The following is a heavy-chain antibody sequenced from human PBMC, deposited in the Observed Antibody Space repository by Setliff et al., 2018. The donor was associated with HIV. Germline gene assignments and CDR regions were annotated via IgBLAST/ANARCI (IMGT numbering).Heavy chain of an antibody. CDR2: LIPIVDIT. CDR3: AKGPNFEDAFDI. Sequence: SVKVSCKASGGTFSNYAFSWVRQAPGQGLEWVGGLIPIVDITKSTQKFRDRVTFTADESTKTAQMELSGLTFEDTAVYYCAKGPNFEDAFDIWGQGTVVTVSS. J-gene: IGHJ3*02. CDR1: GGTFSNYA. D-gene: IGHD2-8*01. V-gene: IGHV1-69*10.